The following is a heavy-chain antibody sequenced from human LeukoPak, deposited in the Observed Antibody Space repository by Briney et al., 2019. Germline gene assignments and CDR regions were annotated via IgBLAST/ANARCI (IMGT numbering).Heavy chain of an antibody. Sequence: GGSLRLSCAASGFTFSSYGMHRVRQAPGKGLEWVAVIWYDGSNKYYADSVKGRFTISRDNSKNTLYLQMNSLRAEDTAVYYCARDHPHGYSSGWYSYWGQGTLVTVSS. CDR3: ARDHPHGYSSGWYSY. CDR1: GFTFSSYG. V-gene: IGHV3-33*08. D-gene: IGHD6-19*01. J-gene: IGHJ4*02. CDR2: IWYDGSNK.